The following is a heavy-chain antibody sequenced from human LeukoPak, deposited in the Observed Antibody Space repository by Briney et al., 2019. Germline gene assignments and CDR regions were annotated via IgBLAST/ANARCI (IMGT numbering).Heavy chain of an antibody. Sequence: SGTLSLTCAVSGGSISSSNWWSWVRQPPGKGLEWIGSIYRSGSTNYNPSLKSRVTISVDTSKNQFSLKVSSVTAADTAVYYCARGDCSTTICYSPMDVWGKGTTVTVSS. CDR2: IYRSGST. D-gene: IGHD2-2*01. CDR1: GGSISSSNW. J-gene: IGHJ6*03. CDR3: ARGDCSTTICYSPMDV. V-gene: IGHV4-4*02.